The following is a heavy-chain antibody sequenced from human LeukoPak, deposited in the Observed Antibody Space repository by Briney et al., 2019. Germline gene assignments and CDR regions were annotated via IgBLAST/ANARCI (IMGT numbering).Heavy chain of an antibody. CDR1: GFTFSTYS. J-gene: IGHJ4*02. CDR2: ISSGSSTI. CDR3: ASRRESFDY. Sequence: GGSLRLSCAASGFTFSTYSMNWVRQAPGKGPEWVSYISSGSSTIYYADSMKGRFTISRDNAKNSLYLQMNSLRDEDTAVYYCASRRESFDYWGQGTLVTVSS. V-gene: IGHV3-48*02.